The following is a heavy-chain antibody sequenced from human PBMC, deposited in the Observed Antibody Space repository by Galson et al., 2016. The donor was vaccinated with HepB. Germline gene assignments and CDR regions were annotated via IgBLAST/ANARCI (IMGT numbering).Heavy chain of an antibody. V-gene: IGHV3-23*01. CDR2: ISRNDEGP. D-gene: IGHD6-6*01. Sequence: SLRLSCAASGFAFSSYAMSWVRQAPGKGLEWVSTISRNDEGPFYADSVKGRFTISRDNSKNTLDLQMNSLRGDDTAVYFCAKDRFGSSARALDYWGQGTLVTVSP. J-gene: IGHJ4*02. CDR3: AKDRFGSSARALDY. CDR1: GFAFSSYA.